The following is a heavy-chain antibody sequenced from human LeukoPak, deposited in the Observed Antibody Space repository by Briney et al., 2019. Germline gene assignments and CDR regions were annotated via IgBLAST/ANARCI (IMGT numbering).Heavy chain of an antibody. CDR3: GRRVVVAATFDY. CDR1: GDSISNSYFY. CDR2: INYSGST. V-gene: IGHV4-39*01. D-gene: IGHD2-15*01. Sequence: SETLSLTCTVSGDSISNSYFYWGWIRQPPGKGLEWIGTINYSGSTYYSPSLRSRVTISVDTSKHQFSLKLNSVTAADTAVYYCGRRVVVAATFDYWGQGTLVTVSS. J-gene: IGHJ4*02.